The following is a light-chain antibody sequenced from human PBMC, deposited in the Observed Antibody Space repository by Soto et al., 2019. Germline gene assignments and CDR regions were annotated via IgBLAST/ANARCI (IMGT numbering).Light chain of an antibody. V-gene: IGLV2-14*01. J-gene: IGLJ1*01. CDR3: TSFTSSSTQV. CDR1: SGDVDAFDY. CDR2: EVS. Sequence: QSALTQPASVSGSPGQSITISCTGTSGDVDAFDYVSWYQQHPGKAPKLMIFEVSDRPSGVSDRFSGSKSGSTASLTISGLQAEDEAAYFCTSFTSSSTQVFGTGTKLTVL.